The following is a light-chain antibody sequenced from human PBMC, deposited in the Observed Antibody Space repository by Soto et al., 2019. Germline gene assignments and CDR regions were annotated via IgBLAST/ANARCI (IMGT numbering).Light chain of an antibody. CDR3: QQRSNWPPYT. J-gene: IGKJ2*01. CDR2: DAS. Sequence: EIVLTQSPATLSLSPGERATLSCRASQIINTYLAWYQQKPGQAPRLLIYDASNRATGIPARFSGSWSGTDFTLTISSLEPEDFAVYYCQQRSNWPPYTFGQGTKLEMK. V-gene: IGKV3-11*01. CDR1: QIINTY.